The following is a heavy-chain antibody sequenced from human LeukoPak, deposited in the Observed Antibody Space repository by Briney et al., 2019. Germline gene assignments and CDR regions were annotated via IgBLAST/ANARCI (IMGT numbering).Heavy chain of an antibody. Sequence: SETLSLTCTVSGGSISSYYWSWIRQPAGKGLEWIGRIYTSGSTNYNPSLKSRVTISVDTSKNQFSLKLSSVTAADTAVYYCARGRGLRFLEWSHYYYYYYMDVWGKGTTVTVSS. D-gene: IGHD3-3*01. J-gene: IGHJ6*03. CDR1: GGSISSYY. CDR2: IYTSGST. V-gene: IGHV4-4*07. CDR3: ARGRGLRFLEWSHYYYYYYMDV.